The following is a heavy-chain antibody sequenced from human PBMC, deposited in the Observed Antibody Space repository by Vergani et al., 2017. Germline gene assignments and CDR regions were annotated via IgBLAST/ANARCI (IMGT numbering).Heavy chain of an antibody. V-gene: IGHV3-66*04. CDR3: ARLSWGLLYYDILTGMEELDP. CDR2: IYSGGST. Sequence: EVQLVESGGGLVQPGGSLRLSCAASGFTVSSNYMSWVRQAPGKGLEWVSVIYSGGSTYYADSVKGRFTISRDNSKNTLYLQINSLRAEDTAVYYCARLSWGLLYYDILTGMEELDPWGQGTLVTVSS. J-gene: IGHJ5*02. CDR1: GFTVSSNY. D-gene: IGHD3-9*01.